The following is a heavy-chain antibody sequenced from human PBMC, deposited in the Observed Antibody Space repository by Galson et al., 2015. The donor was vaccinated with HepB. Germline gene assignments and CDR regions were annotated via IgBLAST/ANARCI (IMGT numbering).Heavy chain of an antibody. CDR1: GFSLSAATMG. D-gene: IGHD3-10*01. CDR2: IFSNGAA. V-gene: IGHV2-26*01. CDR3: VRIRPTGLYGSGTFLDF. Sequence: PALVKPTQTLTLTCTVSGFSLSAATMGVTWVRQPPGRPLDWLAHIFSNGAASYNTSPNSRLTVSKDSSKSQVVLTMTNMGPLDTATYFCVRIRPTGLYGSGTFLDFWGRGALVTVSS. J-gene: IGHJ4*02.